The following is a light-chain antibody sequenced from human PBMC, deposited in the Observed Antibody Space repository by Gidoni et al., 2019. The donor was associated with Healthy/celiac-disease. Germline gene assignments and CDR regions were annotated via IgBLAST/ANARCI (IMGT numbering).Light chain of an antibody. V-gene: IGKV1-5*01. CDR3: QQYNSYPWT. J-gene: IGKJ1*01. CDR1: QSISSW. CDR2: DAF. Sequence: DIEMTQSPSTLSASVGDRVTITCRASQSISSWLAWYQQQPGKAPKLLIYDAFSLESGVPSRFSGSGSGTEFTLTISSLQPDDFATYYCQQYNSYPWTFGQGTKVEIK.